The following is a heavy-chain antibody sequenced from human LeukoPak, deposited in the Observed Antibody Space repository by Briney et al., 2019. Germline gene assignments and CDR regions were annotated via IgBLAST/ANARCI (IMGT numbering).Heavy chain of an antibody. CDR1: GGPFSGYY. V-gene: IGHV4-34*01. J-gene: IGHJ6*03. CDR2: INHSGST. CDR3: ARGRFTYYYYYMDV. Sequence: SETLSLTCAVYGGPFSGYYWSWIRQPPGNGLEWIGEINHSGSTKYTPPLKSRVTISVDTSKNQFSLKLSSVTAADTAVYYCARGRFTYYYYYMDVWGKGTTVTVSS. D-gene: IGHD3-10*01.